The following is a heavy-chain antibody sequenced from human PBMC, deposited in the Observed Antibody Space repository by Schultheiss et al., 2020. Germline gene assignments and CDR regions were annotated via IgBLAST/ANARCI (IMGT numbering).Heavy chain of an antibody. J-gene: IGHJ4*02. V-gene: IGHV4-34*01. D-gene: IGHD3-22*01. CDR2: IYYSGST. CDR3: ARGYYYDSSDPLYYFDY. CDR1: GGSFSGYY. Sequence: SQTLSLTCAVYGGSFSGYYWSWIRQPPGKGLEWIGSIYYSGSTYYNPSLKSRVTISVDTSKNQFSLKLSSVTAADTAVYYCARGYYYDSSDPLYYFDYWGQGTLVTVSS.